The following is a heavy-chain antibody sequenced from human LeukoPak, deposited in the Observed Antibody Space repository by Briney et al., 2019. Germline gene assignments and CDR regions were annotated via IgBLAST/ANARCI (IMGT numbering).Heavy chain of an antibody. J-gene: IGHJ3*02. CDR3: ARGVVTARQAFDI. V-gene: IGHV4-30-2*01. CDR2: IHHSGST. CDR1: GGSISSGGYS. Sequence: PSGTLSLTCAVSGGSISSGGYSWSWIRQPPGKGLEWIGYIHHSGSTYYNPSLKSRVTISVDRSKNQFSLKLSSVTAADTAVYYCARGVVTARQAFDIWGQGTMVTVSS. D-gene: IGHD2-21*02.